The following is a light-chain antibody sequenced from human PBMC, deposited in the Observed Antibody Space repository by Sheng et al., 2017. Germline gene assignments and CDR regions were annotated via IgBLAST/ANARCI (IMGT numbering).Light chain of an antibody. CDR1: QTVTSK. Sequence: EIVLTQSPPTLSVSPGERATLSCRASQTVTSKLAWYQQKFGQPPRLLIYGASTRATGVPARFSGSGSGTEFTLTISSLQSEDFAVYYCQQYNNWPPRTFGQGTKVE. J-gene: IGKJ1*01. V-gene: IGKV3-15*01. CDR3: QQYNNWPPRT. CDR2: GAS.